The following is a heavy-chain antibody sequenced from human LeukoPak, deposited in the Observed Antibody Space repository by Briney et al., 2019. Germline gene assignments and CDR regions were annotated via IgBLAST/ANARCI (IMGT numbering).Heavy chain of an antibody. CDR3: ARVTYNCGGECSPIFAN. D-gene: IGHD2-21*01. CDR1: GFSFSISW. Sequence: PGGSLRLSCTASGFSFSISWMHWVRQAPGKGLVWVSCLGHDETYTSYADSVKGRFTISRDTGKNTLYLQMNSLRAEGTAIYYCARVTYNCGGECSPIFANWGQGTLVSVSS. CDR2: LGHDETYT. V-gene: IGHV3-74*01. J-gene: IGHJ4*02.